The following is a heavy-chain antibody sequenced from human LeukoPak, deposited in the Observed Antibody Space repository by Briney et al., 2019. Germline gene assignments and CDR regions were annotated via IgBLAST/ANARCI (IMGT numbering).Heavy chain of an antibody. CDR1: GYTFTAYQ. D-gene: IGHD2-15*01. CDR2: INPYTGGT. J-gene: IGHJ3*01. CDR3: ARHACSATSCSGFDV. V-gene: IGHV1-2*06. Sequence: ASVKVSCKASGYTFTAYQMHWVRQAPGQGPEWMGRINPYTGGTDYAQKFQGRVSMTRDTSISTMYLELSRLKSDDTAVYYCARHACSATSCSGFDVWGQGTMLTVSS.